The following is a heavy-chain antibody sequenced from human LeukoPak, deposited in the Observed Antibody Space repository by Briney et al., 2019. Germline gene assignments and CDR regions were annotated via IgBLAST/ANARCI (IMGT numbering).Heavy chain of an antibody. CDR2: ISAYNGNT. CDR3: ARDFSSSIFDY. V-gene: IGHV1-18*01. Sequence: ASVKVSCKTSGYTFTTYAITWVRQAPGQGLEWMGWISAYNGNTNYAQKLQGRVTMTTDTSTNTAYMELRSLRSDDTAVYYCARDFSSSIFDYWGQGTLVTVSS. D-gene: IGHD6-19*01. CDR1: GYTFTTYA. J-gene: IGHJ4*02.